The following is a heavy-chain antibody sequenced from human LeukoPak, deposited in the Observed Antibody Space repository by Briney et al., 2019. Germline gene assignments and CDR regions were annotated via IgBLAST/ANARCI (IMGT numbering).Heavy chain of an antibody. D-gene: IGHD2-2*01. V-gene: IGHV4-59*08. J-gene: IGHJ3*02. CDR1: GGSISGYY. CDR3: ARGEYCSSASCSSSRGDALDI. CDR2: LYYMRGA. Sequence: SETLSLTCTVSGGSISGYYWNWSRQPPGKGVEWIGNLYYMRGAWYKSSLKSRVTISVDTSKNQFSLKLSSVTAADTAVYYCARGEYCSSASCSSSRGDALDIWGQGTMVTVSS.